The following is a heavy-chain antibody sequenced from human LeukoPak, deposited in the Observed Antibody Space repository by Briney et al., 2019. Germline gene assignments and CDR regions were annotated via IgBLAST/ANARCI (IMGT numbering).Heavy chain of an antibody. V-gene: IGHV3-21*01. CDR2: ISSSSYI. CDR1: GFTFSSYS. J-gene: IGHJ4*02. D-gene: IGHD1-26*01. Sequence: GGSLRLSCAASGFTFSSYSMNWVRQAPGKGLEWVSSISSSSYIYYADSVKGRFTTSRDNAKNSPYLQMNSLRAEDTAVYYCACLDSGLDYWGQGALVTVSS. CDR3: ACLDSGLDY.